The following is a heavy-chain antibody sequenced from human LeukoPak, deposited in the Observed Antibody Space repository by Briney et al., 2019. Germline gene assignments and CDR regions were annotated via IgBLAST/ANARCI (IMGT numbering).Heavy chain of an antibody. J-gene: IGHJ4*02. CDR1: GIIFSCCW. Sequence: PGGSLRLSCAGSGIIFSCCWMSWVRQAPGKGLEWVASINQDGRDKRHADSVKGRFTISRANAKNSVYLQVNSLRAEDTAVYYCATLKAAVTIFDNWGQGTLVTVSS. V-gene: IGHV3-7*01. CDR3: ATLKAAVTIFDN. CDR2: INQDGRDK. D-gene: IGHD4-17*01.